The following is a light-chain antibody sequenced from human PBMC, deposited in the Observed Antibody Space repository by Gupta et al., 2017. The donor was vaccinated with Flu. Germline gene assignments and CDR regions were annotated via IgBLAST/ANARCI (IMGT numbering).Light chain of an antibody. CDR2: VLS. CDR1: RGVAAT. V-gene: IGKV3-15*01. J-gene: IGKJ1*01. Sequence: GEGTPLAGRAIRGVAATLPGTKRDPGRLPSSFTNVLSTRATGIPARFSGSGSGTEFTLTISSLESEDFAVYYCQQHRNWPRTFGEGTKLEIK. CDR3: QQHRNWPRT.